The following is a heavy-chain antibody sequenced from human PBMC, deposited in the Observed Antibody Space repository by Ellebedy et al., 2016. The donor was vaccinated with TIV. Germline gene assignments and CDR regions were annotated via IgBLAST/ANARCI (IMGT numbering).Heavy chain of an antibody. CDR1: GFTFSDYW. Sequence: GESLKISXAASGFTFSDYWMNWVRQAPGTGLEWVANIKQDGNLRYYVDSVRGRFTISRDNAQNSLYLQMNSLRAEDTAVYYCARWSLPFDYWGQGALVTVSS. CDR2: IKQDGNLR. D-gene: IGHD1-26*01. V-gene: IGHV3-7*03. J-gene: IGHJ4*02. CDR3: ARWSLPFDY.